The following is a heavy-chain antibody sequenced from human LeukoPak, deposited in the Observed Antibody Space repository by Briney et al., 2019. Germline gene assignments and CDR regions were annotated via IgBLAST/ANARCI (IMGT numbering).Heavy chain of an antibody. Sequence: SETLSLTCTVSGGSISSGSYYWSWIRQPAGKGLEWIGRIYTSGSTNYNPSLKSRVTISVDTSKNQFSLKLSSVTAADTAVYYCARGSFGYQLLYDAFDIWGQGTMVTVSS. D-gene: IGHD2-2*01. V-gene: IGHV4-61*02. CDR2: IYTSGST. CDR3: ARGSFGYQLLYDAFDI. CDR1: GGSISSGSYY. J-gene: IGHJ3*02.